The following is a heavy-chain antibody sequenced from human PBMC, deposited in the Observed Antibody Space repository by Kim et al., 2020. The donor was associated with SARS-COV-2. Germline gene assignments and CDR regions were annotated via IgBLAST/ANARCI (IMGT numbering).Heavy chain of an antibody. D-gene: IGHD2-21*01. CDR2: IYYSGST. J-gene: IGHJ6*02. Sequence: SETLSLTCTVSGGSISSSSYYWGWIRQPPGKGLEWIGSIYYSGSTYYNPSLKSRVTISVDTSKNQFSLKLSSVTAADTAVYYCALLRVKKLYYGMDVWGQGTTVTVSS. CDR1: GGSISSSSYY. V-gene: IGHV4-39*01. CDR3: ALLRVKKLYYGMDV.